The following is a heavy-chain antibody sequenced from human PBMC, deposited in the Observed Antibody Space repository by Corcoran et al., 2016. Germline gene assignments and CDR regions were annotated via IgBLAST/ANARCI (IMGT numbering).Heavy chain of an antibody. D-gene: IGHD1-20*01. CDR1: GVSISSNTYY. J-gene: IGHJ4*02. CDR2: FSYGGST. Sequence: QLQLQESGPRLVKPSETLSLTCTVSGVSISSNTYYWGWIRQPPGQGLEWIGSFSYGGSTYYNPSLMGRVTISIDTSKNQVSLKLSSVTAAATAMYYCTNNGNWYGVGDHWGQGTLVTVSS. CDR3: TNNGNWYGVGDH. V-gene: IGHV4-39*07.